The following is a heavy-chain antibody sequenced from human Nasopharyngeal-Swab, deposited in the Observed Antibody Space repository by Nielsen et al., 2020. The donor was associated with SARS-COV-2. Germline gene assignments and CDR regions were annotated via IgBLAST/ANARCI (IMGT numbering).Heavy chain of an antibody. CDR3: RVVPAAMWYYYYGMDV. D-gene: IGHD2-2*01. CDR2: INPNSGGT. J-gene: IGHJ6*02. CDR1: GYTFTGYY. V-gene: IGHV1-2*04. Sequence: ASVKVSCKASGYTFTGYYMHWVRQAPGQGLEWMGWINPNSGGTNYAQKFQGWVTMTRDTSISTAYMELSRLRSEDTAVYYCRVVPAAMWYYYYGMDVWGQGTTVTVSS.